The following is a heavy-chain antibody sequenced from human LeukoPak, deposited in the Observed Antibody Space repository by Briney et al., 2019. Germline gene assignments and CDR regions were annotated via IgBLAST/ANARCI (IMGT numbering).Heavy chain of an antibody. D-gene: IGHD3-3*01. CDR2: ISSSGSTI. CDR1: GFTFSDYY. Sequence: GGSLRLSCAASGFTFSDYYMSWIRQAPGKGLEWVSYISSSGSTIYYADSVKGRFTISRDNAKNSLYLQMNSLRAEDTAVYYCARGNSVLRFLEWSKNDYYYYMDVWGKGTTVTVSS. V-gene: IGHV3-11*04. J-gene: IGHJ6*03. CDR3: ARGNSVLRFLEWSKNDYYYYMDV.